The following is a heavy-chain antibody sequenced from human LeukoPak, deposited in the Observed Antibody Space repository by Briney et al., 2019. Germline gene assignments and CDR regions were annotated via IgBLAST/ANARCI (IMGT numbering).Heavy chain of an antibody. CDR3: AREGGVPAAIGAAFDI. J-gene: IGHJ3*02. CDR1: GGSISSYY. Sequence: SETLSLTCTVSGGSISSYYGSWIRQPPGKGLEWIGYIYYSGSTNYNPSLKSRVTISVDTSKNQFSLKLSSVTAADTAVYYCAREGGVPAAIGAAFDIWGQGTMVTVSS. CDR2: IYYSGST. V-gene: IGHV4-59*01. D-gene: IGHD2-2*01.